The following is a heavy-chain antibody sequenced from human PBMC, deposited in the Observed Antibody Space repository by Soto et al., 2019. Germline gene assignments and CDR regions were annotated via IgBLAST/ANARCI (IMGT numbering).Heavy chain of an antibody. D-gene: IGHD2-2*01. CDR1: GFTFSSYG. CDR3: ARDGVDIVVVPAAMIGYYYYMDV. J-gene: IGHJ6*03. V-gene: IGHV3-33*01. Sequence: PGGSLRLSCAASGFTFSSYGMHWVRQAPGKGLEWVAVIWYDGSNKYYADSVKGRFTISRDNSKNTLYLQMNSLRAEDTAVYYCARDGVDIVVVPAAMIGYYYYMDVWGKGTTVTVSS. CDR2: IWYDGSNK.